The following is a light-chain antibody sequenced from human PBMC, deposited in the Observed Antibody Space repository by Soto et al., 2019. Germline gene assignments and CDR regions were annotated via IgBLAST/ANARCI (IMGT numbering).Light chain of an antibody. CDR2: GAS. CDR1: QSVSSL. CDR3: QQYNNWPLT. V-gene: IGKV3-15*01. J-gene: IGKJ4*01. Sequence: EVVMTQSPATLSVSPGERATLSCRASQSVSSLLAWYQQKPGQAPRLLIYGASTRATGIPDRFSASGSGTEVALTISSLQSGDLAVYYCQQYNNWPLTFGGGTKGEIK.